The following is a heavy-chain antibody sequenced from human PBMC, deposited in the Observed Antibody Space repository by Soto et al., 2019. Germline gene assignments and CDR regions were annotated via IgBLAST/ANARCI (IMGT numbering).Heavy chain of an antibody. Sequence: QVQLQQSGPGLVKPSETLSLTCTVSSGPSRSHNWGWIRQPPGGGLEWIGYIYHTGDTSYNPSLSSRVTISADTSTNHISLTLRSVTAADTAVYYCVRQGIGVLHGLVDVWGQGTRVSVSS. CDR3: VRQGIGVLHGLVDV. V-gene: IGHV4-59*08. D-gene: IGHD3-10*01. J-gene: IGHJ6*02. CDR2: IYHTGDT. CDR1: SGPSRSHN.